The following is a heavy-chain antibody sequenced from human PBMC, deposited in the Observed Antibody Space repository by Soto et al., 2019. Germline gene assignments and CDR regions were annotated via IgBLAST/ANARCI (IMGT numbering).Heavy chain of an antibody. CDR3: ARVEWYYYDSSGYYD. J-gene: IGHJ4*02. Sequence: SVKVSCKASGGTFSSYAISWVRQAPGQGLEWMGGIIPIFGTANYAQKFQGRVTITADESTSTAYMELSSLRSEDTAVYYCARVEWYYYDSSGYYDWGQGTLVTVS. V-gene: IGHV1-69*13. CDR1: GGTFSSYA. D-gene: IGHD3-22*01. CDR2: IIPIFGTA.